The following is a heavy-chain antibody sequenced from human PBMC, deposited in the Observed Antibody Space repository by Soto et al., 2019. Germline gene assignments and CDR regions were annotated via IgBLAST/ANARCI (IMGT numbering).Heavy chain of an antibody. CDR1: GFTFRRDW. Sequence: DEQLVESGGGLVQPGGSLRLSCAVSGFTFRRDWMNWVRQAPGKGLEWVAHTNQDGTAKYYVDSVKGRFTISRDNAKNSLYRQMNSLRFEDTAVNYCSGGGGDAVWGQGTLVTVSS. CDR3: SGGGGDAV. D-gene: IGHD3-16*01. J-gene: IGHJ4*02. V-gene: IGHV3-7*04. CDR2: TNQDGTAK.